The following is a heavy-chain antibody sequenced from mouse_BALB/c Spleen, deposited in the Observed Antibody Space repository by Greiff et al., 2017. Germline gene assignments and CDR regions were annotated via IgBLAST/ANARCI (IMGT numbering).Heavy chain of an antibody. J-gene: IGHJ4*01. CDR2: IWGDGST. Sequence: VQLVESGPGLVAPSQCLSLTCTVSGFSFTGYGVSWVRQPPGKGLEWLGMIWGDGSTDYNSALKSRLSISKDNSKSHVFLKMNSLQTDDTARYYWASYYDYEGGYAMDYWGQGTSVTVSS. CDR3: ASYYDYEGGYAMDY. D-gene: IGHD2-4*01. CDR1: GFSFTGYG. V-gene: IGHV2-6-7*01.